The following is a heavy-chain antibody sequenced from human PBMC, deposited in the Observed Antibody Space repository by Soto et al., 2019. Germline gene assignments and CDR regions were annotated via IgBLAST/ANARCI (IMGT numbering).Heavy chain of an antibody. D-gene: IGHD2-21*01. J-gene: IGHJ6*01. CDR2: ISYDGSNK. Sequence: QVQLVESGGGVVQPGRSLRLSCAASGFTFSSYAMHWVRQAPGKGLEWVAVISYDGSNKYYADSVKGRFTISRDNSKNTLYLQMNSLRAEDTAVYYCARDLELGVGYYYYGMDVW. CDR3: ARDLELGVGYYYYGMDV. V-gene: IGHV3-30-3*01. CDR1: GFTFSSYA.